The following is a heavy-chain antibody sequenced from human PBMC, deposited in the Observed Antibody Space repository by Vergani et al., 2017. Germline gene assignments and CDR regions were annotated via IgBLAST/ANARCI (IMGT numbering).Heavy chain of an antibody. CDR1: GYTFTSYY. Sequence: QVQLVQSGAEVKKPGASVKVSCKASGYTFTSYYMHWVRQAPGQGLEWMGIINPSGGSTSYAQKFQGRVTMTRDPSTSTVYMELSSLRSEDTAVYYCASTYNWNPPFDYWGQGTLVTVSS. D-gene: IGHD1-20*01. CDR3: ASTYNWNPPFDY. V-gene: IGHV1-46*01. J-gene: IGHJ4*02. CDR2: INPSGGST.